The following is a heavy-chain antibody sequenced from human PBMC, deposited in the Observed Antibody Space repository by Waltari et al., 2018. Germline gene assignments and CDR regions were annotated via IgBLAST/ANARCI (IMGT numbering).Heavy chain of an antibody. CDR2: MSSSSSTI. V-gene: IGHV3-48*01. CDR1: GFTFSSYS. CDR3: ARDQVLNIAAAGIYCY. Sequence: EVQLVESGGGLVQPGGSLRLSCAASGFTFSSYSMNWVRQATGKGLEWVSYMSSSSSTIYYAASVKGRFTISRDNSKNSLYLQMNILRAEDTAVYYCARDQVLNIAAAGIYCYWGQGTLVTVSS. J-gene: IGHJ4*02. D-gene: IGHD6-13*01.